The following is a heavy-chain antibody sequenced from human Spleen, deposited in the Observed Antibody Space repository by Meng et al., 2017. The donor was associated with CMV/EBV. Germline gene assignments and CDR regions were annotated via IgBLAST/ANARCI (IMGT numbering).Heavy chain of an antibody. CDR3: TTDGGGGSYGMDV. Sequence: GESLKISCAASGFTFSSYSMNWVRQAPGKGLEWVGRIKSKTDGGTTDYAAPVKGRFTISRDDSKNTLYLQMNSLKTEDTAVYYCTTDGGGGSYGMDVWGQGTTVTVSS. CDR1: GFTFSSYS. D-gene: IGHD1-26*01. J-gene: IGHJ6*02. CDR2: IKSKTDGGTT. V-gene: IGHV3-15*01.